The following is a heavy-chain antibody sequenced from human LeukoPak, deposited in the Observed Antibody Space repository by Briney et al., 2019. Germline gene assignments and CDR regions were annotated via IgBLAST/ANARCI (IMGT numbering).Heavy chain of an antibody. Sequence: PGGSLRLSCAASGFTFSSYAMSWVRQGPGKGLEWVAVISYDGSDKYYADSVKGRFTISRDNSKNTLHLQMISLRAEDTAVYYCARDQGAWGYGYNFDYWGQGTLVTLSS. J-gene: IGHJ4*02. CDR2: ISYDGSDK. D-gene: IGHD3-16*01. V-gene: IGHV3-30-3*01. CDR3: ARDQGAWGYGYNFDY. CDR1: GFTFSSYA.